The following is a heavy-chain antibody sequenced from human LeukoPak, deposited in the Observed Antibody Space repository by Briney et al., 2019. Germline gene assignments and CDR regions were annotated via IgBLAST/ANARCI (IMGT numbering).Heavy chain of an antibody. CDR1: GFAFSDYS. V-gene: IGHV3-21*01. J-gene: IGHJ3*02. Sequence: GDSLRLSCAASGFAFSDYSMNWVRQAPGKGLEWVSSISASSNYIYYADSVKGRFTISRDNAKNSLYLQMSSLRAEDTAVYYCARAGGRAFDIWGQGTMVTVSS. CDR3: ARAGGRAFDI. D-gene: IGHD3-16*01. CDR2: ISASSNYI.